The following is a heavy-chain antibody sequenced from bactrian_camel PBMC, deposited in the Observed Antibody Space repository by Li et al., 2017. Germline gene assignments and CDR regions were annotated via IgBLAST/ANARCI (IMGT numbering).Heavy chain of an antibody. CDR2: IDSDGTT. CDR3: AAGWSLYCHQIFGEEETRY. CDR1: GYPSSRHC. D-gene: IGHD3*01. V-gene: IGHV3S55*01. Sequence: HVQLVESGGGSVQAGGSLRLPCAHSGYPSSRHCMGWFRQAPGKEREAVAFIDSDGTTLCADFVKGRFTISQDKAKNTLYLQMNSLKPEDTAMYFCAAGWSLYCHQIFGEEETRYWGQGTQVTVS. J-gene: IGHJ4*01.